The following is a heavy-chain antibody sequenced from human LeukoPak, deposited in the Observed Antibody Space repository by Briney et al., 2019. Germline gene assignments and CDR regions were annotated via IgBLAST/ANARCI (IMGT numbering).Heavy chain of an antibody. V-gene: IGHV3-48*03. CDR1: GFTFSSYE. J-gene: IGHJ4*02. CDR3: AREGGGYSSGWYRYFDY. Sequence: GGSLRLSCAASGFTFSSYEMNWVRQAPGKGLEWVSYISSSGSTIYYADSVKGRFTISRDNAKNSLYLQMNSLRAEDTAVYYCAREGGGYSSGWYRYFDYWGQGTLVTVS. D-gene: IGHD6-19*01. CDR2: ISSSGSTI.